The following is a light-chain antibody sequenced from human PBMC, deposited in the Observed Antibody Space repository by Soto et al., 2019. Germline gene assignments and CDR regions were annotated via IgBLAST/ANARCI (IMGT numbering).Light chain of an antibody. CDR1: QGITSY. V-gene: IGKV1-9*01. J-gene: IGKJ4*01. CDR3: QLLYSHPLT. Sequence: IQWNKSPSSLTVYLGDRVTITCRASQGITSYLAWYQQRPGKAPGLLIYSASTLQSGVPSRFSGSGYGTDFSLTISNLQPEDWATYCCQLLYSHPLTVGGGTKVDI. CDR2: SAS.